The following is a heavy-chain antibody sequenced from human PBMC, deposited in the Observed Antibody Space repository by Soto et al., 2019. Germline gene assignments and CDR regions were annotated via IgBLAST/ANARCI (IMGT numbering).Heavy chain of an antibody. CDR1: GYTFTSYG. J-gene: IGHJ3*02. CDR3: ARGLRFLEWLHAFDI. CDR2: INPNSGDT. Sequence: ASVKVSCKASGYTFTSYGIRWVRQAPGQGLEWTGWINPNSGDTNYAQKFQGWVTMTRDTSISTAYMELSRLRSDDTAVYYCARGLRFLEWLHAFDIWGQGTMVTVSS. V-gene: IGHV1-2*04. D-gene: IGHD3-3*01.